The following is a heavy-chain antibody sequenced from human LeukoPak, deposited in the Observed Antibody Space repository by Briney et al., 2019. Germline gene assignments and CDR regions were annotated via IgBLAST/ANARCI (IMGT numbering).Heavy chain of an antibody. J-gene: IGHJ1*01. CDR1: GYTLTGYY. D-gene: IGHD3-3*01. Sequence: ASVKVSCKASGYTLTGYYMHWVRQAPGQGLGWMGWINPNSGGTNYAQRFQGRVTMTRDTSISTAYMELSRLRSDDTAVYYCARDLRFLEWLPEYFQHWGQGTLVTVSS. CDR2: INPNSGGT. V-gene: IGHV1-2*02. CDR3: ARDLRFLEWLPEYFQH.